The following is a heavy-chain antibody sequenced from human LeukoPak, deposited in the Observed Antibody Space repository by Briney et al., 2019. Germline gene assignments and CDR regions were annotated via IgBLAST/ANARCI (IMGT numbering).Heavy chain of an antibody. J-gene: IGHJ6*03. V-gene: IGHV3-23*01. CDR1: GFTFSSYA. D-gene: IGHD2-21*02. Sequence: GGSLRLSCAASGFTFSSYAMSWVRQAPGKGLEWVSAISGSGGKTYYADSVKGRFTISRDNSKNTLFLQMNSLRAEDTAVYYCARAKIASTVIYYYMDVWGKGTTVTVSS. CDR3: ARAKIASTVIYYYMDV. CDR2: ISGSGGKT.